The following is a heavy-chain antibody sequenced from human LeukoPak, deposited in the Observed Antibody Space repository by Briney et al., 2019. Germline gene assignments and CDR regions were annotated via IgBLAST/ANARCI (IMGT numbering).Heavy chain of an antibody. CDR1: GYTFTSYA. CDR3: ARALLWFGEGGYFDY. CDR2: INAGNGST. D-gene: IGHD3-10*01. Sequence: GASVKVSCKASGYTFTSYAMHWVRQAPGQRLEWMGWINAGNGSTKYSQKFQGRVTITRDTSASTAYMELSSLRSEDTAVYYCARALLWFGEGGYFDYWGQGTLVTVSS. J-gene: IGHJ4*02. V-gene: IGHV1-3*01.